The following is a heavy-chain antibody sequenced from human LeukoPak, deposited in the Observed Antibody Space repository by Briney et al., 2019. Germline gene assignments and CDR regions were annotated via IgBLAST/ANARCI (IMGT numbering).Heavy chain of an antibody. J-gene: IGHJ3*02. Sequence: GGSLRLSCAASGITVSSNYMNWVRQAPGKGLEWVSVIYSGGSTYYADSVKGRFTISRDNSKNTVYLQMNSLRAEDTAVYYCARDLAHTQSFHIWGRGTMVTVSS. CDR3: ARDLAHTQSFHI. D-gene: IGHD2-2*02. V-gene: IGHV3-53*01. CDR2: IYSGGST. CDR1: GITVSSNY.